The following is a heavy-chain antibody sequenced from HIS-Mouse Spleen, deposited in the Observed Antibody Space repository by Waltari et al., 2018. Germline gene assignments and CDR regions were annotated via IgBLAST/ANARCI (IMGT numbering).Heavy chain of an antibody. J-gene: IGHJ3*02. V-gene: IGHV3-33*06. CDR1: GFTFSSYG. CDR3: AKASGPNAFDI. CDR2: IWDDGSNK. Sequence: QVQLVESGGGVVQPGRSLRLSCAASGFTFSSYGMHWVRQAPGKGMGWVAVIWDDGSNKYSADSVKGRFTISRDNSKNTLYLQRNSLRAEDTAVYYCAKASGPNAFDIWGQGTMVTVSS.